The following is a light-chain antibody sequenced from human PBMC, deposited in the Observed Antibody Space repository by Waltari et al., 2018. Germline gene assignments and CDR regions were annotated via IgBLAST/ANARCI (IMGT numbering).Light chain of an antibody. CDR3: MQGLQLPIT. V-gene: IGKV2-29*02. Sequence: IVMTQTPLSLSVTPGQPASISCKSSQSLLHSDGRTFLFWYLQKPGQSPQLLIHEVSRRFSGVPERFSGSGSGTDFTLKISRVEAEDVGVYYCMQGLQLPITFGQGTRLEIK. J-gene: IGKJ5*01. CDR2: EVS. CDR1: QSLLHSDGRTF.